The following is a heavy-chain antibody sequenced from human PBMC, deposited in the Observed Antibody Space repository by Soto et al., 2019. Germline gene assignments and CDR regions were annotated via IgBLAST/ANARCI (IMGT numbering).Heavy chain of an antibody. CDR1: GFTFSSYE. CDR2: ISSSGGTT. Sequence: LRLSCAASGFTFSSYEINWVRQAPGKGLEWVSSISSSGGTTYYADSVKGRFPISRDNSKNSLYLQMNSLRAEDTAVYYCARDPVGGSRWYLDLWCRGTLVTVS. CDR3: ARDPVGGSRWYLDL. V-gene: IGHV3-48*03. D-gene: IGHD1-26*01. J-gene: IGHJ2*01.